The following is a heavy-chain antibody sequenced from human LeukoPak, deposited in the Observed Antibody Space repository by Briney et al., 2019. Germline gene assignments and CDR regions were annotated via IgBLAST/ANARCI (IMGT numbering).Heavy chain of an antibody. CDR1: GYTFTSYD. CDR2: MNPNSGNT. Sequence: ASVKVSCKASGYTFTSYDINWVRQATGQGLEWMGWMNPNSGNTGYAQKFQGRVTMTRSTSISTAYMELSSLRSEDTAVYYCARVVVATFWYYYYYMDVWGKGTTVTVSS. V-gene: IGHV1-8*01. J-gene: IGHJ6*03. CDR3: ARVVVATFWYYYYYMDV. D-gene: IGHD2-15*01.